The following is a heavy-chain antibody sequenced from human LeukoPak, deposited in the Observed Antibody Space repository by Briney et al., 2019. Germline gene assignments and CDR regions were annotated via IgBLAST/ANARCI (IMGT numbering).Heavy chain of an antibody. CDR1: GFTFSSYG. Sequence: GGTLRLSCAASGFTFSSYGVSWVRQAPGKGLEWVSAISGSGGSTYYADSVKGRFTISRDNSKNTLYLQMNSLRVEDTAVYFCAKIDTFDYDTSGRHWLDSWGQGTLVTVSS. CDR2: ISGSGGST. J-gene: IGHJ5*01. D-gene: IGHD4/OR15-4a*01. V-gene: IGHV3-23*01. CDR3: AKIDTFDYDTSGRHWLDS.